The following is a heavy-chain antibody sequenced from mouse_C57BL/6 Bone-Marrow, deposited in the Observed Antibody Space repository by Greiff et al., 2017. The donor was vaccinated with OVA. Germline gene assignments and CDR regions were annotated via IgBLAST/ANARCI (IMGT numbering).Heavy chain of an antibody. CDR3: ARRTNYVGAMDY. CDR2: INPNNGGT. CDR1: GYTFTDYN. Sequence: EVKLMESGPELVKPGASVKIPCKASGYTFTDYNMDWVKQSHGKSLEWIGDINPNNGGTIYNQKFKGKATLTVDKSSSTAYMELRSLTSEDTAVYYCARRTNYVGAMDYWGQGTSVTVSS. V-gene: IGHV1-18*01. D-gene: IGHD5-5*01. J-gene: IGHJ4*01.